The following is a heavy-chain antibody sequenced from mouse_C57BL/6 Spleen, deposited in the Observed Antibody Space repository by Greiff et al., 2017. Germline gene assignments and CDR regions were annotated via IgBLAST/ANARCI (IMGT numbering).Heavy chain of an antibody. D-gene: IGHD4-1*01. J-gene: IGHJ1*03. CDR3: ARLGTDWYFDV. CDR2: ISSGGSYT. Sequence: EVKLQESGGDLVKPGGSLKLSCAASGFTFSSYGMSWVRQTPDKRLEWVATISSGGSYTYYPDSVKGRFTISRDNAKNTLYLQMSSLKSEDTAMYYCARLGTDWYFDVWGTGTTVTVSS. V-gene: IGHV5-6*01. CDR1: GFTFSSYG.